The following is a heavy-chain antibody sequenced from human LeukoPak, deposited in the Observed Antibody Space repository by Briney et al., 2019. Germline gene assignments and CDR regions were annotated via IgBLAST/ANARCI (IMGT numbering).Heavy chain of an antibody. J-gene: IGHJ4*02. CDR3: ARDPRWAPNDSSGYFTY. Sequence: GGSLRLSCAASGFTFSSYAMHWVRQAPGKGLEWVAVMSYDGSNKYYADSVKGRFTISRDDSKNTLYLQMNSLRAEDTAVYYCARDPRWAPNDSSGYFTYWGQGTLVTVSS. CDR2: MSYDGSNK. V-gene: IGHV3-30*04. CDR1: GFTFSSYA. D-gene: IGHD3-22*01.